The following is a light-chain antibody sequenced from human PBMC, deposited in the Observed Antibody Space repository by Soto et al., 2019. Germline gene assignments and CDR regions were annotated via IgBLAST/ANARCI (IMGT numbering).Light chain of an antibody. CDR3: GSWDSSLSAYV. J-gene: IGLJ1*01. CDR2: DDD. Sequence: QAVVTQPPSVSAAPGQTVTISCSGSSSNIGGNSVSWYQQLPGTAPKLLIYDDDKRPSGIPDRFSGSKSGTSATLGITGFKTGDEADYYCGSWDSSLSAYVFATGTKLTVL. V-gene: IGLV1-51*01. CDR1: SSNIGGNS.